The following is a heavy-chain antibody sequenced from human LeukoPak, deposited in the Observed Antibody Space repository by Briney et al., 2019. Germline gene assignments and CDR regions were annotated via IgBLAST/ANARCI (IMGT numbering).Heavy chain of an antibody. CDR1: GGSISSYY. Sequence: PSETLSLTCTVSGGSISSYYWSWIRQPAGKGLEWIGRIYTSGSTNYNPSLKSRVTMSVDTSKNQFSLKLSSVTAADTAVYYCARDTNGSGSYPLFYWYFDPWVRGTLVTVSS. V-gene: IGHV4-4*07. CDR3: ARDTNGSGSYPLFYWYFDP. D-gene: IGHD3-10*01. J-gene: IGHJ2*01. CDR2: IYTSGST.